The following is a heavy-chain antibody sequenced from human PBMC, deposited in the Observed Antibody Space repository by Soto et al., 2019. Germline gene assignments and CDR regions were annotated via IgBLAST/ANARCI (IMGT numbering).Heavy chain of an antibody. D-gene: IGHD3-9*01. CDR1: GYTFTSYG. J-gene: IGHJ4*02. CDR2: ISAYNGNT. V-gene: IGHV1-18*04. CDR3: ARDQGILTGYDYFDY. Sequence: ASVKVSCKASGYTFTSYGISWVRQAPGQGLEWMGWISAYNGNTNYAQKLQGRATMTTDTSTSTAYMELRSLRSDDTAVYYCARDQGILTGYDYFDYWGQGTLVTVSS.